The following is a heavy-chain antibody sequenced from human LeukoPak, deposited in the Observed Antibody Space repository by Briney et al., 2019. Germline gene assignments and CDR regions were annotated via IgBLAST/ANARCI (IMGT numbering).Heavy chain of an antibody. J-gene: IGHJ4*02. CDR3: ARGHSYGDPFLVGDY. V-gene: IGHV3-33*01. CDR1: GFTFSSYG. D-gene: IGHD5-18*01. Sequence: PGGSLRLSCAASGFTFSSYGMHWVGQPPGKGRRWGRVIWYDGSNKYYADSVKGRFTIYRDNSKNTLDLQMNSLRAEDTALYYCARGHSYGDPFLVGDYWGQGTLVTVSS. CDR2: IWYDGSNK.